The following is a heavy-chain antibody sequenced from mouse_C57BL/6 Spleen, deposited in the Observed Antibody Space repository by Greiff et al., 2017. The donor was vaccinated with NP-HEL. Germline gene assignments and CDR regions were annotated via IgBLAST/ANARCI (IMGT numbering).Heavy chain of an antibody. CDR1: GYTFTEYT. D-gene: IGHD2-10*02. CDR2: FYPGSGSI. Sequence: VKVVESGAELVKPGASVKLSCKASGYTFTEYTIHWVKQRSGQGLEWIGWFYPGSGSIKYNEKFKDKATLTADKSSSTGYMELSRLTSEDSAVYFCARHGYGIEYYYAMDYWGQGTSVTVSS. CDR3: ARHGYGIEYYYAMDY. V-gene: IGHV1-62-2*01. J-gene: IGHJ4*01.